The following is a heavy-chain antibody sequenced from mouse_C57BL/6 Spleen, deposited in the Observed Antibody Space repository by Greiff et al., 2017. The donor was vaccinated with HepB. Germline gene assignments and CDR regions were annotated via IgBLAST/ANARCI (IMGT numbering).Heavy chain of an antibody. CDR1: GYTFTNYW. Sequence: QVHVKQSGAELVRPGTSVKMSCKASGYTFTNYWIGWAKQRPGHGLEWIGDIYPGGGYTNYNEKFKGKATLTADKSSSTAYMQFSSLTSEDSAIYYCARGGHYGYDEGASAMDYWGQGTSVTVSS. J-gene: IGHJ4*01. CDR3: ARGGHYGYDEGASAMDY. CDR2: IYPGGGYT. V-gene: IGHV1-63*01. D-gene: IGHD2-2*01.